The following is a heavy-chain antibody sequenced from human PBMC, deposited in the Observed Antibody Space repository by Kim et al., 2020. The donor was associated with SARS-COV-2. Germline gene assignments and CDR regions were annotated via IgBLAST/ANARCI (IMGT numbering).Heavy chain of an antibody. CDR3: ARLPTIVATIQGYIRDY. J-gene: IGHJ4*02. CDR1: GGTISTSSYY. D-gene: IGHD5-12*01. V-gene: IGHV4-39*01. Sequence: SETLSLTCGVSGGTISTSSYYWGWIRQPPGKGLEWVGSVYYSGTAYYNPSLKSRVTISVDTSKNQFSLEVRSVTAADTAVYYCARLPTIVATIQGYIRDYWGQGTLVTVSS. CDR2: VYYSGTA.